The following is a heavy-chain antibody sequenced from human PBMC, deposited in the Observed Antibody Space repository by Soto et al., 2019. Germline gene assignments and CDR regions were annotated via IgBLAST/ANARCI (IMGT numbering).Heavy chain of an antibody. CDR3: ARGWGGAGGSSAF. D-gene: IGHD3-10*01. CDR1: GGSISTFY. J-gene: IGHJ4*02. Sequence: PSETLSLTCAISGGSISTFYRNWIRQPPGKGLEWIGDIYYSGSTNYNPSLKSRVTISVDTSKNHFSLKLISVTAADTAVYYCARGWGGAGGSSAFWGQGTLVTVS. CDR2: IYYSGST. V-gene: IGHV4-59*01.